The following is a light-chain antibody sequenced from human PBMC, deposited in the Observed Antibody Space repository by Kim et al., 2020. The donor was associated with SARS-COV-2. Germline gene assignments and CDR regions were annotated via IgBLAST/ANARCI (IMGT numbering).Light chain of an antibody. Sequence: QSVLTQPPSVSGAPGQRVTISCTGGSANIGADYDVHWYQQLPGTAPKLLIYGNINRPSGVPDRFSASKSGSSASLAITGLQAEDEADYYCQSYDSSLSGYVFGTGTKVTVL. J-gene: IGLJ1*01. CDR3: QSYDSSLSGYV. CDR2: GNI. V-gene: IGLV1-40*01. CDR1: SANIGADYD.